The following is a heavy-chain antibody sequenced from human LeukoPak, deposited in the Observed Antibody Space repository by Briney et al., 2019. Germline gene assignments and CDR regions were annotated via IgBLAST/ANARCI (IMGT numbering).Heavy chain of an antibody. D-gene: IGHD2-2*01. CDR3: AKDREDCSSTSCYANDAFDI. J-gene: IGHJ3*02. CDR1: GFTFSSYA. Sequence: GGSLRLSCAASGFTFSSYAMSWVRQAPGKGLEWVSAISGSGSSTYYADSVKGRFTISRDNSKNTLYLQMNSLRAEDTAVYYCAKDREDCSSTSCYANDAFDIWGQGTMVTVYS. CDR2: ISGSGSST. V-gene: IGHV3-23*01.